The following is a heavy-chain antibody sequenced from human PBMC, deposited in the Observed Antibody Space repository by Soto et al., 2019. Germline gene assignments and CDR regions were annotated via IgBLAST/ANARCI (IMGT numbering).Heavy chain of an antibody. CDR3: ARTPTTVTTLSFFDY. CDR2: INAGNGNT. D-gene: IGHD4-17*01. Sequence: ASVKVSCKASGYTFTNYALHWVRQAPGQRFEWMGWINAGNGNTKYSRNFQDRVTITRDTSASTAYMELSNLRSEDTAIYYCARTPTTVTTLSFFDYWGQGSLVIVSS. V-gene: IGHV1-3*01. CDR1: GYTFTNYA. J-gene: IGHJ4*02.